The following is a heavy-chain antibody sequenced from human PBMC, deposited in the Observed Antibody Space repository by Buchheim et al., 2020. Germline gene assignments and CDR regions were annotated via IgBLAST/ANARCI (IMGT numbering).Heavy chain of an antibody. CDR1: GGSLNPYY. CDR2: INHAGST. Sequence: QVQLQQWGAGLLKASETLSLTCAVSGGSLNPYYWSWIRQPPGKGLEWIGDINHAGSTNDYAPLRSRLTMSIDSSKNQLSLKLISVTAADTAVYYCARVVYPYGHGYYFWGQGTL. CDR3: ARVVYPYGHGYYF. D-gene: IGHD3-3*01. V-gene: IGHV4-34*01. J-gene: IGHJ4*02.